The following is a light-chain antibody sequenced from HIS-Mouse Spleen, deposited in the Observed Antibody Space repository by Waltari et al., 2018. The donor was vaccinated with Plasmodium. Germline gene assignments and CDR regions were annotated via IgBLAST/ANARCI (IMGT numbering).Light chain of an antibody. CDR1: SSDVGGYNS. V-gene: IGLV2-11*01. J-gene: IGLJ2*01. CDR2: DVS. CDR3: CSYAGSYTLV. Sequence: QSALTQPRSVSGSPGQSVTIPCTGTSSDVGGYNSFSWYQQHPGKAPKLMIYDVSKRPSGVPDRFSGSKSGNTASLTISGLQAEDEADYYCCSYAGSYTLVFGGGTKLTVL.